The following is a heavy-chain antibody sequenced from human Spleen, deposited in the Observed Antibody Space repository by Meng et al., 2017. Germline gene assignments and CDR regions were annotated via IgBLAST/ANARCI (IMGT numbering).Heavy chain of an antibody. CDR2: INHSGST. CDR3: ARGPTTMAHDFDY. D-gene: IGHD4-11*01. J-gene: IGHJ4*02. V-gene: IGHV4-34*01. Sequence: SETLSPTCVVSGGSFSDYYWSWIRQPPGKGLEWIGEINHSGSTNYNPSLEGRATISVDTSQNTLSLKLSSVTAADSAVYYCARGPTTMAHDFDYWGQGTLVTVSS. CDR1: GGSFSDYY.